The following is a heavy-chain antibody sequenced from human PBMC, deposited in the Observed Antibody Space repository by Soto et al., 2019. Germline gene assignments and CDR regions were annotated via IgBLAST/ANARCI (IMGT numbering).Heavy chain of an antibody. J-gene: IGHJ4*01. V-gene: IGHV3-33*05. CDR1: GFTFCSYD. CDR3: VTDVPNDFYPYDY. CDR2: ISYHGIDK. Sequence: GGSLRLSCAASGFTFCSYDMPWVRKAPGKGLEWVAVISYHGIDKYYADSVEGRFTISRDDSRSTLSLQMNWLKVEDKAVYYCVTDVPNDFYPYDYWGHGTLVTVSS. D-gene: IGHD3-3*01.